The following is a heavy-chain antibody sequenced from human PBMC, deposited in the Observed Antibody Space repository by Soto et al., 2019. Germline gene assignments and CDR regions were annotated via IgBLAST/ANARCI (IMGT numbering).Heavy chain of an antibody. CDR2: VSPYNGNT. J-gene: IGHJ6*02. Sequence: ASVKVSCKASGYTVTTYGLSCLLQSPLQGLDWMGCVSPYNGNTYYAPRLQGRVTITTDTSTTTAYMSLRSLRSDDTAIYYCVRGGILEANRPYYYYGLDVWGQGTPVTV. CDR3: VRGGILEANRPYYYYGLDV. V-gene: IGHV1-18*01. CDR1: GYTVTTYG. D-gene: IGHD1-1*01.